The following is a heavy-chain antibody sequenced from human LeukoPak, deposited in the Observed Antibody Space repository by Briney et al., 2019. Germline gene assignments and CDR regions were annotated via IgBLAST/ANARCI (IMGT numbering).Heavy chain of an antibody. D-gene: IGHD1-26*01. V-gene: IGHV1-69*06. CDR3: AREVGATVDP. CDR2: IIPMSGTV. J-gene: IGHJ5*02. Sequence: ASVKVSCKASGGTFSTFGISWVRQAPGQGLEWMGGIIPMSGTVNNAQKFQGRVTITADKSTGTAYMELSSLRSEDTAVYYCAREVGATVDPWGQGTLVIVSS. CDR1: GGTFSTFG.